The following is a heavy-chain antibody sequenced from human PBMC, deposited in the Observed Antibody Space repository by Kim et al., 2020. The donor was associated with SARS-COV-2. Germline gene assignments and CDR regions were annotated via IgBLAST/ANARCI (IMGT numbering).Heavy chain of an antibody. Sequence: SETLSLTCAVSGGSISSSNWWSWVRQPPGKGLEWIGEIYHSGSTNYNPSLKSRVTISVDKSKNQFSLKLSSVTAADTAVYYCASSGGYGDYYYYGMDVWGQGTTVTVSS. J-gene: IGHJ6*02. V-gene: IGHV4-4*02. D-gene: IGHD1-26*01. CDR2: IYHSGST. CDR1: GGSISSSNW. CDR3: ASSGGYGDYYYYGMDV.